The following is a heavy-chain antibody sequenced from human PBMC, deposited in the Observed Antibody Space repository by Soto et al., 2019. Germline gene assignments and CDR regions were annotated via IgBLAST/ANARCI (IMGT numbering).Heavy chain of an antibody. CDR1: GGTFSSYT. D-gene: IGHD3-22*01. V-gene: IGHV1-69*02. Sequence: QVQLVQSGAEVKKPGSSVKVSCKASGGTFSSYTISWVRQAPGQGLEWMGRIIPILGIANYAQKFQGRVTITADKSTSTAYMELSSLSSEDTAGYYCARAILTYYYDSSGRDYFDYWGQGTLVTVSS. CDR2: IIPILGIA. CDR3: ARAILTYYYDSSGRDYFDY. J-gene: IGHJ4*02.